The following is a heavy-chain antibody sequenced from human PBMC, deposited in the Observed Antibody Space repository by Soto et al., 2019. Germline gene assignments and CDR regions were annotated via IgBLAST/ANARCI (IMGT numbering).Heavy chain of an antibody. V-gene: IGHV3-66*01. D-gene: IGHD2-2*01. CDR1: GFTVSSNY. Sequence: DVQLVESGGGLVQPGGSLRLSCVASGFTVSSNYMSWVRQAPGKGLEWVSVIYSGNSTYYADSVKGRFTISRDNSKNTLYLQMNSLRAEDTAVFYCARVAVVPAVQTSYYMDVWGKGTTVTVSS. J-gene: IGHJ6*03. CDR2: IYSGNST. CDR3: ARVAVVPAVQTSYYMDV.